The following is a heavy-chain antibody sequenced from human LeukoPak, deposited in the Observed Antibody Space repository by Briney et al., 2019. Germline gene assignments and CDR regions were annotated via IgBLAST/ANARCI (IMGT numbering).Heavy chain of an antibody. CDR1: GFTVSSKY. CDR2: ISGSGGST. J-gene: IGHJ4*02. Sequence: GGSLRLSCAASGFTVSSKYMSWVRQAPGKGLEWVSAISGSGGSTYYADSVKGRFTISRDNSKNTLYLQMNSLRAEDTAVYYCAKREYSSSEFDYWGQGTLVTVSS. CDR3: AKREYSSSEFDY. D-gene: IGHD6-6*01. V-gene: IGHV3-23*01.